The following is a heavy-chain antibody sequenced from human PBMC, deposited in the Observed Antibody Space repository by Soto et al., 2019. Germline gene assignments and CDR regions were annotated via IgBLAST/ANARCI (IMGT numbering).Heavy chain of an antibody. V-gene: IGHV1-69*01. CDR2: IIPIFGTA. CDR1: GGTFSSYA. D-gene: IGHD3-22*01. Sequence: QVQLVQSGAEVKKPGSSVKVSCKASGGTFSSYAISWVRQAPGQGLEWMGGIIPIFGTANYAQKFQGRVTITADEAKSTAYMELSSLRSEDTAVYYCASLGGRGYYDCSGRGGDYWGQGTLVTVSS. J-gene: IGHJ4*02. CDR3: ASLGGRGYYDCSGRGGDY.